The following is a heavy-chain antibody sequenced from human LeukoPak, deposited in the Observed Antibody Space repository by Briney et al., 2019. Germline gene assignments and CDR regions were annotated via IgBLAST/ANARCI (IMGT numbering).Heavy chain of an antibody. J-gene: IGHJ6*03. D-gene: IGHD3-3*01. CDR2: IYYSGST. CDR3: ARDLHALTCYDFWSGYYGYYYMDV. CDR1: GGSISSSSYY. V-gene: IGHV4-39*07. Sequence: SETLSLTCTVSGGSISSSSYYWGWIRQPPGKGLEWIGSIYYSGSTYYNPSLKSRVTISVDTSKNQFSLKLSSVTAADTAVYYCARDLHALTCYDFWSGYYGYYYMDVWGKGTTVTVSS.